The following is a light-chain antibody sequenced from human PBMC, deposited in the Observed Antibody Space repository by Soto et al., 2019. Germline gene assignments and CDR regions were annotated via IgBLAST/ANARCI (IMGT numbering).Light chain of an antibody. V-gene: IGKV1-39*01. CDR3: QQSYSTPRT. Sequence: DIQMTQSPSSLSASVGDRVTITCRASQSITNYLNWYQQKPGKAPKLLMYAASSLQSGVPSRFSGSGSGTDFPLTIRSLQPEDFATYYCQQSYSTPRTFGQGTKVEIK. CDR2: AAS. CDR1: QSITNY. J-gene: IGKJ1*01.